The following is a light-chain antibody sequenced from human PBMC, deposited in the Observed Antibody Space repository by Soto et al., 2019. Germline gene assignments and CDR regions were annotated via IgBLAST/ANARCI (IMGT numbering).Light chain of an antibody. Sequence: EIVLTQSPGTLSLSPGERATLSCRASQSVSSSYLAWYQQKPGQAPRLLIYGASSRATGIPDRFSGSGSGTDFTLTISSLQSEDLAVYSCQQYNDWPWTFGQGARVEIK. J-gene: IGKJ1*01. CDR2: GAS. CDR3: QQYNDWPWT. V-gene: IGKV3-20*01. CDR1: QSVSSSY.